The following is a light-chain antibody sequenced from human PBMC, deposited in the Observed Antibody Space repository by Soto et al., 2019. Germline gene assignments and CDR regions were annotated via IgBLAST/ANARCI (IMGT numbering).Light chain of an antibody. J-gene: IGKJ4*01. CDR3: QQSYSTPLT. V-gene: IGKV3-15*01. Sequence: EIVMTQSPATLSVSPGGRATLSCRASQSVSSNLAWYQQKPGQAPRLLIYGASTRATGFPARFSGSGSGTEFTLTISSLQSEDFAVYYCQQSYSTPLTFGGGTKVEIK. CDR2: GAS. CDR1: QSVSSN.